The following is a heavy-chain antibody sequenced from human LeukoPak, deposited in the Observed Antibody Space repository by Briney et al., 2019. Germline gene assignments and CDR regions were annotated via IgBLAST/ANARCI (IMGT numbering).Heavy chain of an antibody. V-gene: IGHV3-43*02. J-gene: IGHJ3*02. CDR3: ANPDGDLDAFDI. Sequence: PGGSLRLSCAASGFTFDDYAMHWVRQAPGKGLEWVSLISGDGGSTYYADSVKGRFTISRDNSKNTLYLQMNSLRTEDTALYYCANPDGDLDAFDIWGQGTMVTVSS. CDR2: ISGDGGST. D-gene: IGHD7-27*01. CDR1: GFTFDDYA.